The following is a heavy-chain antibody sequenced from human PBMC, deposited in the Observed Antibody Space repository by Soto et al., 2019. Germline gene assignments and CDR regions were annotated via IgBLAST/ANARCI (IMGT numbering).Heavy chain of an antibody. V-gene: IGHV4-4*02. CDR1: SGSISSSNW. CDR3: ARVVPAAIYYYYMDV. CDR2: IYHSGST. J-gene: IGHJ6*03. D-gene: IGHD2-2*01. Sequence: QVQLQESGPGLVKPSGTLSLTCAVSSGSISSSNWWSWVRQPPGKGLEWIGEIYHSGSTNYNPSLKIRVTISVDKSKIQFSLKLSSVTDADTAVYYGARVVPAAIYYYYMDVWGKGTTVTVSS.